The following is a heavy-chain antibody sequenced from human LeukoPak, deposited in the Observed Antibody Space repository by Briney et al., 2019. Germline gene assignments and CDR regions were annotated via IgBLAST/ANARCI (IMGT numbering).Heavy chain of an antibody. D-gene: IGHD3-10*01. V-gene: IGHV3-21*01. J-gene: IGHJ4*02. CDR2: IDMSSTYI. CDR3: ARALGYYGSGSYYPFDY. CDR1: GLTFSTYS. Sequence: GGSLRLSCAVSGLTFSTYSMNWVRQAPGEGLEWVSSIDMSSTYIYYADSVKGRFTISRDNAKNSLYLQMNSLRVEDTAVYYCARALGYYGSGSYYPFDYWGQGTLVTVSS.